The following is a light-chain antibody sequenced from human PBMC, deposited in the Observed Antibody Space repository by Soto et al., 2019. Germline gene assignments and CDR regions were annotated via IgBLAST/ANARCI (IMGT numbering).Light chain of an antibody. CDR1: QSVASN. V-gene: IGKV3-15*01. CDR3: QQYHNWPPQYT. CDR2: GAS. Sequence: EIVMTQSPASLSVSPGDGATLSCRASQSVASNVAWYQQKPGQGPRLLIHGASTRAVGVTARFSGSGSGTDFTLTISSLQSEDFEVYYCQQYHNWPPQYTFGQGTKLQI. J-gene: IGKJ2*01.